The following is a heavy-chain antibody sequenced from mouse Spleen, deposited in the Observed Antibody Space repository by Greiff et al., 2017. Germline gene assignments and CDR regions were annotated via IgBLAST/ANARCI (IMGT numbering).Heavy chain of an antibody. J-gene: IGHJ2*01. CDR3: AGRSQYYFDY. CDR2: IDPSDSYT. Sequence: QVQLKQPGAELVKPGASVKLSCKASGYTFTSYWMQWVKQRPGQGLEWIGEIDPSDSYTNYNQKFKGKATLTVDTSSSTAYMQLSSLTSEDSAVYYCAGRSQYYFDYWGQGTTLTVSS. CDR1: GYTFTSYW. D-gene: IGHD3-2*02. V-gene: IGHV1-50*01.